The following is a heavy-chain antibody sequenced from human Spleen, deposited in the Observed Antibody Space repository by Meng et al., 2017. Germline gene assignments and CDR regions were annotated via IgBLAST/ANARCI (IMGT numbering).Heavy chain of an antibody. CDR1: GFTFDDYA. J-gene: IGHJ4*01. D-gene: IGHD2-15*01. Sequence: SLKISCAASGFTFDDYAMHWVRQAPGKGLEWVSGISWNSGSIGYADSVKGRFTISRDNAKNSLYLQMNSLRAEDTALYYCAKGTGYCSGGSCYFDYWGQGTPVTVSS. CDR2: ISWNSGSI. V-gene: IGHV3-9*01. CDR3: AKGTGYCSGGSCYFDY.